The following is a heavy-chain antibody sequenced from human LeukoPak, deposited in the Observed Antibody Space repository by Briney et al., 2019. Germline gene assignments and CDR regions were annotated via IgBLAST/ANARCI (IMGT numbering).Heavy chain of an antibody. CDR2: IYHSGST. CDR3: ARQGRRYCSGGSCYGPRIGPYYFDY. CDR1: GGSISSSSYY. D-gene: IGHD2-15*01. J-gene: IGHJ4*02. Sequence: SETLSLTCTVSGGSISSSSYYWAWIRQPPGKGLEWIVEIYHSGSTNYNPSLKSRVTISVDTSKNQFSLKLSSVTAADTAVYYCARQGRRYCSGGSCYGPRIGPYYFDYWGQGTLVTVSS. V-gene: IGHV4-39*01.